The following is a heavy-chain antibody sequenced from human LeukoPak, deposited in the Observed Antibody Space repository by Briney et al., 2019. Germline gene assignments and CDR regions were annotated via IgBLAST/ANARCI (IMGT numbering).Heavy chain of an antibody. CDR2: IYSGGST. CDR3: ARGAYSRGSAFDI. D-gene: IGHD2-21*01. V-gene: IGHV4-39*02. J-gene: IGHJ3*02. Sequence: SETLSLTCTVSGGSISSSNYYWAWIRQPPGKELEWIGSIYSGGSTNYNPSLKSRVTISVDTSKNQFSLNLTSVTAADTAVYYCARGAYSRGSAFDIWGQGTTVTVSS. CDR1: GGSISSSNYY.